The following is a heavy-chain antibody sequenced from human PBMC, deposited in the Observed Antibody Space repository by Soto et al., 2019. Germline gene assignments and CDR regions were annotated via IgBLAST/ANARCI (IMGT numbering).Heavy chain of an antibody. CDR3: AKGGLEYQLPNGVHY. CDR2: ISGSGGST. J-gene: IGHJ4*02. V-gene: IGHV3-23*01. CDR1: GFTLSSYA. Sequence: GGSLRLSCAASGFTLSSYAMGWVRQAPGKGVEWVSGISGSGGSTYYADSVKGRFTISRDNSQNTLYLQMNSLRAEDTAVYYCAKGGLEYQLPNGVHYWGQGTLVNVSS. D-gene: IGHD2-2*01.